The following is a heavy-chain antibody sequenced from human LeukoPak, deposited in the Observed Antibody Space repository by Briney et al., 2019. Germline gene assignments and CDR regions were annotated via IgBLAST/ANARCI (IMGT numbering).Heavy chain of an antibody. Sequence: VASVKVSCKASGYTFTSYGISWVRQAPGQGLEWMGWISAYNGNTNYAQKLQGRVTMTTDTSTSTAYMELRSLRSDDTAVYYCARGPSLYGDYEVDYWGQGTLVTVSS. D-gene: IGHD4-17*01. V-gene: IGHV1-18*01. CDR1: GYTFTSYG. CDR2: ISAYNGNT. CDR3: ARGPSLYGDYEVDY. J-gene: IGHJ4*02.